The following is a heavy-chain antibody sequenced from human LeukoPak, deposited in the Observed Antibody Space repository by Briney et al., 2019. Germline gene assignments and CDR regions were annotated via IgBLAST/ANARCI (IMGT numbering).Heavy chain of an antibody. CDR3: ARDLGPYDSSGYYHDY. V-gene: IGHV3-48*04. Sequence: PGGSLRLSCAASGFTFSSYSMNWVRQAPGKGLEWVSYISSSSSTIYYADSVKGRFTISRDNAKNSLYLQMNSLRAEDTAVYYCARDLGPYDSSGYYHDYWGQGTLVTVSS. J-gene: IGHJ4*02. CDR1: GFTFSSYS. D-gene: IGHD3-22*01. CDR2: ISSSSSTI.